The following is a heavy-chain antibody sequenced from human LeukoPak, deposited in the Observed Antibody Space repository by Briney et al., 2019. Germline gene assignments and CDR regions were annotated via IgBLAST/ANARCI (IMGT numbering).Heavy chain of an antibody. J-gene: IGHJ4*02. D-gene: IGHD2-2*01. CDR2: IYYSGST. V-gene: IGHV4-59*12. CDR1: GGSISSYY. CDR3: AREPITYCSSTSCLLDY. Sequence: SETLSLTCTVSGGSISSYYWSWIRQPPGKGLEWIGYIYYSGSTNYNPSLKSRVTISVDTSKNQFSLKLSSVTAADTAVYYCAREPITYCSSTSCLLDYWGQGTLVTVSS.